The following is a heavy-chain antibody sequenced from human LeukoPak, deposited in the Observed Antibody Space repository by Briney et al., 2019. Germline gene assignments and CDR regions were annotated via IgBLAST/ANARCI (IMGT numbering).Heavy chain of an antibody. V-gene: IGHV3-48*01. CDR3: ARYNYADL. D-gene: IGHD3-16*01. CDR2: MSSRDDTR. J-gene: IGHJ4*02. Sequence: GGSLRLSCAASGFTFSSYWMSWVRQAPGKGLEWISYMSSRDDTRYYADSVKGRFIISKDNSRNTLYLQMNTLRPEDTAFYYCARYNYADLWGQGTLVAVSS. CDR1: GFTFSSYW.